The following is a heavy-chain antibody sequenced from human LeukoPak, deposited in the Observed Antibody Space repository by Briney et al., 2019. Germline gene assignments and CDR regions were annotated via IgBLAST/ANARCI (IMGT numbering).Heavy chain of an antibody. CDR3: ARGRIAPWHFDL. Sequence: GGSLRLSCAASGFTFSSYSMNWVRQAPGKGLEWVSSIRTTSDVYYADSVEGRFTVSRDNSKTSLYLQMNSLRAEDTAVYYCARGRIAPWHFDLWGRGTLVTVSS. J-gene: IGHJ2*01. CDR2: IRTTSDV. V-gene: IGHV3-21*01. D-gene: IGHD2/OR15-2a*01. CDR1: GFTFSSYS.